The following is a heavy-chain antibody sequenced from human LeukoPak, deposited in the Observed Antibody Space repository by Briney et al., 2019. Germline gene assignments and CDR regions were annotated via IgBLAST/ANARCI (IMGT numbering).Heavy chain of an antibody. CDR3: ARDIVVPAAIPYYYYGMDV. CDR1: GFTFSSYG. D-gene: IGHD2-2*01. CDR2: IWYDGSNK. Sequence: GGSLRLSCAASGFTFSSYGMHWVRQAPGKGLEWVAVIWYDGSNKYYADSVKGRFTISRDNSKNTLYLQMNSPRVEDTAVYYCARDIVVPAAIPYYYYGMDVWGQGTTVTVSS. J-gene: IGHJ6*02. V-gene: IGHV3-33*01.